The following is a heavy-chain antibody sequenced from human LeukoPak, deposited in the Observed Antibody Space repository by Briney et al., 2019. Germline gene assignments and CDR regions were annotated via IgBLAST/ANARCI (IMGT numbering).Heavy chain of an antibody. CDR2: IYTSGST. D-gene: IGHD3-10*01. Sequence: SETLCLTCTVSGGSISSYYWSGIRQPAGKGLEWIGRIYTSGSTNYNPSLRSRVTMSVDTSKNQFSLKLSSVTGADTAVYYCASDHAGRSYYDYWGQGTLVTVSS. CDR1: GGSISSYY. V-gene: IGHV4-4*07. CDR3: ASDHAGRSYYDY. J-gene: IGHJ4*02.